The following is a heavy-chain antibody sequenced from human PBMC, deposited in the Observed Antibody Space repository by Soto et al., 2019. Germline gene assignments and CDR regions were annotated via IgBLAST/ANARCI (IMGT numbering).Heavy chain of an antibody. Sequence: SETLSLTCAVSGGSISSGGYYWSWIRQHPGKGLEWIGYIYYSGSTYYNPSLKSRVTISVDTSKNQFSLKLSSVTAADTAVYYCARERIAAAGNWFDPWGQGTLVTVSS. V-gene: IGHV4-31*11. CDR3: ARERIAAAGNWFDP. CDR1: GGSISSGGYY. J-gene: IGHJ5*02. D-gene: IGHD6-25*01. CDR2: IYYSGST.